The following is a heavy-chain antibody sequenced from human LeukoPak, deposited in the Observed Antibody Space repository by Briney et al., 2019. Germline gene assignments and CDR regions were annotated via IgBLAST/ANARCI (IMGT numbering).Heavy chain of an antibody. V-gene: IGHV5-51*01. J-gene: IGHJ5*02. CDR3: AKAALGCSGSQYQFDP. CDR2: SNPGDSDT. Sequence: GEPLQISRLCSGSPFTSYWIGWARPMPAQGLAWMGISNPGDSDTRYSPSFQGQVTISADSSISTAYLQWSSLKAADIAVYHCAKAALGCSGSQYQFDPWGQGTRVSVSS. D-gene: IGHD3-10*02. CDR1: GSPFTSYW.